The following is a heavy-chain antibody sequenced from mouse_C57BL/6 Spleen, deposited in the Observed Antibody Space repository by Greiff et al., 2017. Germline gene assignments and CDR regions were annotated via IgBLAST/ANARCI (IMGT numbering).Heavy chain of an antibody. D-gene: IGHD2-4*01. Sequence: QVQLQQPGAELVKPGASVKLSCKASGYTFTSYWMHWVKQRPGQGLEWIGMIHPNSGSTNYNEKFKSKATLTVDTSSSTAYMQLSSLTSEDSAVYYCARGDYGGRALDYWGQGTTLTVSS. CDR3: ARGDYGGRALDY. CDR1: GYTFTSYW. V-gene: IGHV1-64*01. CDR2: IHPNSGST. J-gene: IGHJ2*01.